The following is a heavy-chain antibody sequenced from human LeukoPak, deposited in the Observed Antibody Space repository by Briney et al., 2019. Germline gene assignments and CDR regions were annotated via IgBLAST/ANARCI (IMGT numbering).Heavy chain of an antibody. D-gene: IGHD1-1*01. Sequence: ASVKVSCKVSGYSLTGLFMHWVRQAPGKGVEWMGGFDPEDGETIYAQSLQGRVTMTEDTSTDTAYMELSSLKSDDTAVYYCATDADWDEGWDYWGQGTLVTVSS. CDR1: GYSLTGLF. CDR2: FDPEDGET. CDR3: ATDADWDEGWDY. J-gene: IGHJ4*02. V-gene: IGHV1-24*01.